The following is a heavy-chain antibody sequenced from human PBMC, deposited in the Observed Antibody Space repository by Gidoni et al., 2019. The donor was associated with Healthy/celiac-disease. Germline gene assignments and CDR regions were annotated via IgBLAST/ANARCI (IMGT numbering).Heavy chain of an antibody. J-gene: IGHJ4*02. CDR3: TTLWFVELLPDY. CDR2: IKSTTDGGTT. V-gene: IGHV3-15*01. CDR1: GFACSNAW. Sequence: EVQLVESGGGVVKPGGSRRSSGAASGFACSNAWMSWVRQAPGKGLEWVVRIKSTTDGGTTDYAAPVKGRFTISRDDSNNTLYLQLNSLKTEDTAVYYCTTLWFVELLPDYWGQGTLVTVSS. D-gene: IGHD3-10*01.